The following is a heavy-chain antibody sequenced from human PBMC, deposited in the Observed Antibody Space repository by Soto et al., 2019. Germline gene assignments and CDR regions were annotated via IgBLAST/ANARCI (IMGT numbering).Heavy chain of an antibody. D-gene: IGHD3-3*01. V-gene: IGHV3-7*01. Sequence: EVQLVESGGGLVQPGGSLRLSCAASGFTLSSYWMSWVRQAPGKGLEWVANIKQDGSEKYYVDSVKGRFTISRDNAKNSLYLQMNSPRAEDTAVYYCARALDYDFWSGYYTGWDFWGQGTLVTVSS. J-gene: IGHJ4*02. CDR3: ARALDYDFWSGYYTGWDF. CDR1: GFTLSSYW. CDR2: IKQDGSEK.